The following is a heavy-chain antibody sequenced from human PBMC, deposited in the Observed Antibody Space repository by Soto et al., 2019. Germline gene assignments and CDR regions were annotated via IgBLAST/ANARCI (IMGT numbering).Heavy chain of an antibody. V-gene: IGHV3-30*18. CDR1: GFTFSSYG. J-gene: IGHJ4*02. CDR2: ISYDGSNK. CDR3: AKPPRMGYYGSEKYGEFDY. Sequence: QVQLVESGGGVVQPGRSLRLSCAASGFTFSSYGMHWVRQAPGKGLEWVAVISYDGSNKYYADSVKGRFTISRDNSKNTLYLQMNSLGAEDTAVYYCAKPPRMGYYGSEKYGEFDYWGQGTLVTVSS. D-gene: IGHD3-10*01.